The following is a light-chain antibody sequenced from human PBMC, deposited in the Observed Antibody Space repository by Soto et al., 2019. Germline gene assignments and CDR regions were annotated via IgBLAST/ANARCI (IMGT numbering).Light chain of an antibody. CDR1: SIGSKS. CDR2: YDS. Sequence: SYELTQPPSVSVAPGKTATITCGGNSIGSKSVHWYQQMPGQAPVLVISYDSDRPSGIPERFSGSNSGNTATLTISRVEPGDEADYCCQVWETSSGHQAIFGAGTKLTVL. J-gene: IGLJ2*01. CDR3: QVWETSSGHQAI. V-gene: IGLV3-21*01.